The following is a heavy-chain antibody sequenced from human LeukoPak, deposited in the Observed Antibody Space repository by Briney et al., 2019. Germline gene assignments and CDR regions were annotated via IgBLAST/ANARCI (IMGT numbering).Heavy chain of an antibody. CDR1: GGSISSSSYY. V-gene: IGHV4-39*01. Sequence: PSETLSLTCTVSGGSISSSSYYWGWLRQPPGKGLEWIGSIYYSGSTYYNPSLKSRVTISVDTSKNQFSLKLSSVTAADTAVYYCARLGWWYDSWGQGTLVTVSS. D-gene: IGHD2-15*01. CDR2: IYYSGST. J-gene: IGHJ5*01. CDR3: ARLGWWYDS.